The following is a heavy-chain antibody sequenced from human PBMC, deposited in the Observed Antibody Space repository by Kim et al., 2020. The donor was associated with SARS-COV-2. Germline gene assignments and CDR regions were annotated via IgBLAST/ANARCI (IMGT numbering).Heavy chain of an antibody. CDR2: IWYDGSNK. D-gene: IGHD6-13*01. Sequence: GGSLRLSCAASGFTFSSYAMHWVRQAPGKGLEWVAVIWYDGSNKYYADSVKGRFTISRDNSKNTLYLQMNSLRAEDTAVYYCAKEGIAAAVGRDFDYWGQGTLVTVSS. J-gene: IGHJ4*02. V-gene: IGHV3-33*06. CDR1: GFTFSSYA. CDR3: AKEGIAAAVGRDFDY.